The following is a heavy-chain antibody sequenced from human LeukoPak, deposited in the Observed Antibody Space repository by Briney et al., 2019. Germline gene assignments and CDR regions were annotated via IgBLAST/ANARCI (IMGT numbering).Heavy chain of an antibody. J-gene: IGHJ1*01. CDR1: GGSISSYY. D-gene: IGHD6-13*01. CDR3: ASSSEGSTWPEYFQH. V-gene: IGHV4-59*01. Sequence: SETLSLTCTVSGGSISSYYWNWIRQPPGKRLEWIGYVSYRGSSHYNPSLKSRVTMSVDTSKNQFSLKLNSVSDADTAVYYCASSSEGSTWPEYFQHWGQGTLVTVSS. CDR2: VSYRGSS.